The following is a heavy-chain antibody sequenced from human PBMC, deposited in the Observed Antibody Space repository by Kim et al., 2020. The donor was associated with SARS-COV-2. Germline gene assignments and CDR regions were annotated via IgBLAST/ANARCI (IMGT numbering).Heavy chain of an antibody. Sequence: GGSLRLSCAASGFTFSSYWMHWVRQAPGKGLVWVSRINSDGSSTSYADSVKGRFTISRDNAKNTLYLQMNSLRAEDTAVYYCARAKSSGYDPWYYYYGMDVWGQGTTVTVSS. CDR1: GFTFSSYW. D-gene: IGHD5-12*01. V-gene: IGHV3-74*01. CDR3: ARAKSSGYDPWYYYYGMDV. J-gene: IGHJ6*02. CDR2: INSDGSST.